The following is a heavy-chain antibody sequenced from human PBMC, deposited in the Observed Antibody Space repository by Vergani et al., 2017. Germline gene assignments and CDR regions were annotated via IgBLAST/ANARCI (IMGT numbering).Heavy chain of an antibody. CDR2: IKNTGDST. CDR1: GFTFSSHA. Sequence: EVQLLQSEGAVVQPGGSLRLSCVASGFTFSSHAISWGRQGHGQGLEWFSSIKNTGDSTHYADSVKGRFTISRDNSKNTLYLQMNSLRVEDTAVYYFVRGSDNYNWGQGTLVTVSS. V-gene: IGHV3-23*01. J-gene: IGHJ4*02. CDR3: VRGSDNYN. D-gene: IGHD5-24*01.